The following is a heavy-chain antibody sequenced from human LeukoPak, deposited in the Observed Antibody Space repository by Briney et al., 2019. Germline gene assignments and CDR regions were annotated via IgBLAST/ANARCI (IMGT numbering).Heavy chain of an antibody. D-gene: IGHD3-3*01. V-gene: IGHV1-18*01. CDR1: GYTFTSYG. CDR3: ARGPYYDFWSGYYPTKYFQH. Sequence: ASVKVSCKASGYTFTSYGISWVRQAPGQGLEWMGWISAYNGNTNYAQKLQGRVTMTTDTSTSTAYMELSSLRSEDTAVHYCARGPYYDFWSGYYPTKYFQHWGQGTLVTVSS. J-gene: IGHJ1*01. CDR2: ISAYNGNT.